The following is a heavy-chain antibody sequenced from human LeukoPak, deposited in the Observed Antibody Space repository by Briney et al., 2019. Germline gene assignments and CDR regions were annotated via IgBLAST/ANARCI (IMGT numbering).Heavy chain of an antibody. Sequence: SETLSLTCTVSGGSISSSSYYWGWIRQPPGKGLEWIGSIYYSGSTYYHPSLKSRVTISVDTSKNQFSLKLSSVTAADTAVYYCARGRRWLQLTYYFDYWGQGTLVTVSS. CDR2: IYYSGST. CDR3: ARGRRWLQLTYYFDY. V-gene: IGHV4-39*07. D-gene: IGHD5-24*01. J-gene: IGHJ4*02. CDR1: GGSISSSSYY.